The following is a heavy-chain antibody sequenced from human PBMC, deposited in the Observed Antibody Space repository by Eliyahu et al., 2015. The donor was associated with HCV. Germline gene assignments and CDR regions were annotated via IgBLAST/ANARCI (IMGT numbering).Heavy chain of an antibody. V-gene: IGHV1-8*01. J-gene: IGHJ4*02. D-gene: IGHD3-22*01. CDR1: GYTFTSYD. Sequence: QVQLVQSGAEVKKPGASVKVSCKASGYTFTSYDINWVRQATGQGLEWMGWMNPNSGNTGYAQKFQGRVTMTRNTSISTAYMELSSLRSEDTAVYYCARLGVRYDSSGYYYPLYYFDYWGQGTLVTVSS. CDR2: MNPNSGNT. CDR3: ARLGVRYDSSGYYYPLYYFDY.